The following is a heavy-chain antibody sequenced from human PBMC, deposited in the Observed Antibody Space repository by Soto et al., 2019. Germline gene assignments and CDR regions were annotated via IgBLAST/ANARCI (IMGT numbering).Heavy chain of an antibody. J-gene: IGHJ5*02. CDR1: GGSISSGDYY. Sequence: PSETLSLTCPVSGGSISSGDYYWSWIRQPPGKGLEWIGYIYYSGSTYYNPSLKSRVTISVDTSKNQFSLKLSSVTAADTAVYYCARIVLLWFGESGPFDPWGQGTLVTVSS. CDR3: ARIVLLWFGESGPFDP. D-gene: IGHD3-10*01. CDR2: IYYSGST. V-gene: IGHV4-30-4*01.